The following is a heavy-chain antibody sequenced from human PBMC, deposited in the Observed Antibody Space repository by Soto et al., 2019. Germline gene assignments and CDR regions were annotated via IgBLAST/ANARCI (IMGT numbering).Heavy chain of an antibody. Sequence: QVQLQESGPGLVNPSVTLSLTCAVSGGSISSDNWWSWVRQPPGKGLEWIGDIYHSGSTNYDSSLRGRVTISIDKSKNQFSLKLNSVTAADTAVYYCAGTIHYWGQGTLVTVSP. CDR2: IYHSGST. J-gene: IGHJ4*02. D-gene: IGHD2-8*01. CDR3: AGTIHY. CDR1: GGSISSDNW. V-gene: IGHV4-4*02.